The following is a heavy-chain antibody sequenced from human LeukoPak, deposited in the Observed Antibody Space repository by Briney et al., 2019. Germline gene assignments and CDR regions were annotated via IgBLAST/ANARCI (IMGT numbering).Heavy chain of an antibody. CDR2: VNIDGGST. CDR1: GFTFSNYW. Sequence: GGSLRLSCAASGFTFSNYWMHWVRQAPGKGLVWVSRVNIDGGSTSYADSVKGRFTISRDNSKNTLYLQMNSLRAEDTAVYYCANGYYYGSGSYYKEAFDIWGQGTMVTVSS. CDR3: ANGYYYGSGSYYKEAFDI. V-gene: IGHV3-74*01. J-gene: IGHJ3*02. D-gene: IGHD3-10*01.